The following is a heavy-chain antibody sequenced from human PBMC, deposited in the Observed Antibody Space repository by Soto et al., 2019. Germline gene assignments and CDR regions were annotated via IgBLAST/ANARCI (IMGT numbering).Heavy chain of an antibody. CDR2: INHSGST. Sequence: SETLSLTCAVYGGSFSGYYWSWIRQPPGKGLEWIGEINHSGSTNYNPSLKSRVTISVDTSKNQFSLKLSSVTAADTAVYYCARVRDGGYYYYYMDVWGKGTTVTVSS. J-gene: IGHJ6*03. CDR1: GGSFSGYY. D-gene: IGHD3-10*01. V-gene: IGHV4-34*01. CDR3: ARVRDGGYYYYYMDV.